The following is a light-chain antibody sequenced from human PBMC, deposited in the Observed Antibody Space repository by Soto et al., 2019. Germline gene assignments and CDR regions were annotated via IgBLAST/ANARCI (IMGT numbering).Light chain of an antibody. CDR2: GAS. J-gene: IGKJ1*01. CDR1: QDIRNY. CDR3: LQDHNYFWT. Sequence: AVQMTQSPSSLSASVGDRVTITCRASQDIRNYLSWYQHKPGKAPKLLIYGASSLQSGVPSRFAGSGSGTDFTLTISGLQPEDSASYFCLQDHNYFWTFGPGTKVEVK. V-gene: IGKV1-6*01.